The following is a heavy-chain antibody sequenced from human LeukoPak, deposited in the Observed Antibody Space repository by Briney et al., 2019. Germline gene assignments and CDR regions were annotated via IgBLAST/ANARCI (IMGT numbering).Heavy chain of an antibody. J-gene: IGHJ6*02. CDR1: GGSISSGDYY. CDR3: ARDVVVAAEYYYYYYGMDV. V-gene: IGHV4-30-4*01. Sequence: SETLSLTCTVSGGSISSGDYYWSWIRQPPGKGLEWIGYIYYSGSTYYNPSLKSRVTISVDTSRNQFSLKLSSVTAADTAVYHCARDVVVAAEYYYYYYGMDVWGQGTTVTVSS. D-gene: IGHD2-15*01. CDR2: IYYSGST.